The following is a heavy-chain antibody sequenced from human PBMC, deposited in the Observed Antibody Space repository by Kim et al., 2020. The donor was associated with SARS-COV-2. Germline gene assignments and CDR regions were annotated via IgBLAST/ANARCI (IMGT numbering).Heavy chain of an antibody. CDR2: IHYIGTTRT. CDR3: ARRTLTVGAVI. Sequence: SETLSLTCTVSVGSLSSSRYYWDWILEPPGNGLEWIGSIHYIGTTRTYYNPSPKSRVTISLATSKNHFALKLLSVTAAVTAVYYFARRTLTVGAVIWGPG. CDR1: VGSLSSSRYY. D-gene: IGHD1-26*01. J-gene: IGHJ2*01. V-gene: IGHV4-39*02.